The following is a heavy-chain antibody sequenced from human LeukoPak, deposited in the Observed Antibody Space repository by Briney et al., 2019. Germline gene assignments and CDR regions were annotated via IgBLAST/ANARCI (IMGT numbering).Heavy chain of an antibody. CDR3: TTDRDALRY. CDR2: IKSNSEGGTA. J-gene: IGHJ4*02. V-gene: IGHV3-15*07. Sequence: PGGSLRLSCAASGFTFTNAWMNWVRQAPGKGLEWVGCIKSNSEGGTADYAAPVEGRFTISRHDSESTMYLQMNSLKTEDTAVYYCTTDRDALRYWGQGTPVTVSS. CDR1: GFTFTNAW. D-gene: IGHD2-21*02.